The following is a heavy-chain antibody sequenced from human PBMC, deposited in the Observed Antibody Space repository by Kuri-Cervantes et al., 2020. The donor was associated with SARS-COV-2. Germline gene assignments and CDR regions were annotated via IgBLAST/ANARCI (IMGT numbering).Heavy chain of an antibody. J-gene: IGHJ6*02. Sequence: GESLKISCAASGFTFSSYSMNWVRQAPGKGLEWVSYISSSSSTIYYADSVKGRFTISRDNAKNSLYLQMNSLRDEDTAVYYCARDLLNVWSGYYYHYGMDVWGQGTTVTVSS. V-gene: IGHV3-48*02. CDR1: GFTFSSYS. CDR3: ARDLLNVWSGYYYHYGMDV. CDR2: ISSSSSTI. D-gene: IGHD3-3*01.